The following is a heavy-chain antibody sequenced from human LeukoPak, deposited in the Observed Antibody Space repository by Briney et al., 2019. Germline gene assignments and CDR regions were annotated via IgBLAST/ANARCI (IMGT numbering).Heavy chain of an antibody. CDR3: AKVPYYGSGSYYIDY. Sequence: PGGSLRLSCAASGFTFSSYSMNWVRQAPGKGLEWVSAISGSGGSTYYADSVKGRFTISRDNSKNTLYLQMNSLRAEDTAVYYCAKVPYYGSGSYYIDYWGQGTLVTVSS. J-gene: IGHJ4*02. V-gene: IGHV3-23*01. D-gene: IGHD3-10*01. CDR2: ISGSGGST. CDR1: GFTFSSYS.